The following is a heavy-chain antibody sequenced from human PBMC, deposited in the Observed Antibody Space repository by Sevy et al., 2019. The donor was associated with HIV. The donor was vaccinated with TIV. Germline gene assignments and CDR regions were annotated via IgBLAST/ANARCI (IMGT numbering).Heavy chain of an antibody. J-gene: IGHJ4*02. CDR3: ARVGVLLWFLDY. V-gene: IGHV4-30-4*01. D-gene: IGHD3-10*01. CDR2: IYYSGRT. CDR1: GGSISSGDYY. Sequence: SETLSLTCTVSGGSISSGDYYWSWIRQPPGKGMEWIGYIYYSGRTYYNPSLKSRVTISVDTSKNQFSLKLSSVTAADTAVYYCARVGVLLWFLDYWSQGTLVTVSS.